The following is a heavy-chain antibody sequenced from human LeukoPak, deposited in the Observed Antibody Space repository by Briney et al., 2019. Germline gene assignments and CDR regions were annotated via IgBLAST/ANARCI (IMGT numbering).Heavy chain of an antibody. CDR3: ARTNAFDI. Sequence: PSETLSLTCTVSGGSISPYHWSWIRQPPGKGLEWIGYIYYSGSTNYNPSLKSRVTISVDTSKNQFSLRLSSVTAADTAVYYCARTNAFDIWGQGTVVTVSS. V-gene: IGHV4-59*01. CDR2: IYYSGST. J-gene: IGHJ3*02. CDR1: GGSISPYH.